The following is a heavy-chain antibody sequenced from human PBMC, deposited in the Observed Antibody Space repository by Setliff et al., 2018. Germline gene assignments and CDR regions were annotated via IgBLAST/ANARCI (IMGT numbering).Heavy chain of an antibody. Sequence: PGGSLRLSCAASGFTFSSYGMHWVRQAPGKGPEWVAVIWYDGSNKYYADSVKGRFTISRDNSKNTLYLQMNSLRAEDTAVYYCAKGDITAGYAFDIWGQGTMVTVSS. J-gene: IGHJ3*02. D-gene: IGHD6-13*01. CDR1: GFTFSSYG. CDR2: IWYDGSNK. CDR3: AKGDITAGYAFDI. V-gene: IGHV3-33*06.